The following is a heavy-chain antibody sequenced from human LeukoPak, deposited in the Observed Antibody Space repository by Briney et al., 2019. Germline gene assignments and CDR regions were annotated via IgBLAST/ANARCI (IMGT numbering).Heavy chain of an antibody. CDR3: ARGPRGPPY. CDR2: ICSSGSTI. CDR1: GFTFSSYE. Sequence: LPGGSLCLSCAASGFTFSSYEMNWVGQAQGKGLEWVSHICSSGSTIYYADSVQGRFTISQDNAHNLLYLQINRLIVQDTAVYYCARGPRGPPYWAQGTLVTVSS. J-gene: IGHJ4*02. V-gene: IGHV3-48*03.